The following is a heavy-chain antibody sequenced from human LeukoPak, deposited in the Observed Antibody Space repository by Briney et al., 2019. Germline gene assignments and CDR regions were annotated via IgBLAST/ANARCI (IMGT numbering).Heavy chain of an antibody. CDR2: IYYSGST. D-gene: IGHD2-2*01. J-gene: IGHJ4*02. CDR3: ASASKVLGYCSSTSCYSDYFDY. CDR1: GGSISSGDYY. V-gene: IGHV4-30-4*08. Sequence: SQTLFLTCTVSGGSISSGDYYWSWIRQPPGKGLEWIGYIYYSGSTYYNPSLKSRVTISVDTSKNQFSLKLSSVTAADTAVYYCASASKVLGYCSSTSCYSDYFDYWGQGTLVTVSS.